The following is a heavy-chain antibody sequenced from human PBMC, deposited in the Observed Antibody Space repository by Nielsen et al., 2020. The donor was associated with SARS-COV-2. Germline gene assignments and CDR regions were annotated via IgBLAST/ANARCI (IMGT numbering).Heavy chain of an antibody. CDR3: ARAAQDDSSGYRDY. CDR1: GFTFSDYY. D-gene: IGHD3-22*01. Sequence: GESLKISCAASGFTFSDYYMSWVRQAPGKGLEWVSVIYSGGSTYYADSVKGRFTISRDNSKNTLYLQMNSLRAEDTAVYYCARAAQDDSSGYRDYWGQGTLVTVSS. J-gene: IGHJ4*02. CDR2: IYSGGST. V-gene: IGHV3-53*01.